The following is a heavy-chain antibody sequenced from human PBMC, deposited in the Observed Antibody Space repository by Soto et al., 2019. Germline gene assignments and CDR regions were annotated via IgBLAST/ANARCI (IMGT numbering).Heavy chain of an antibody. V-gene: IGHV1-18*01. CDR1: GYTFTRSG. CDR2: ISTYNGDT. CDR3: ARTPPTSINSVGWFDP. D-gene: IGHD1-1*01. J-gene: IGHJ5*02. Sequence: GASVKVSCKASGYTFTRSGISWVRQAPGQGLEWMGWISTYNGDTNYAQTFQGRVTMTTDTSTSTVHMEVRSLRSDDTAVYYCARTPPTSINSVGWFDPWGQGTLVTVSS.